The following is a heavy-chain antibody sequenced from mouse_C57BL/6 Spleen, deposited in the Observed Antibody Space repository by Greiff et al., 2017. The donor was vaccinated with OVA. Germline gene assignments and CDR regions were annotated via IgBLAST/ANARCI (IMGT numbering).Heavy chain of an antibody. Sequence: QVQLKQPGAELVRPGTSVKLSCKASGYTFTSYWMHWVKQRPGQGLEWIGVIDPSDSYTNYNQKFKGKATLTVDTSSSTAYMQLSSLTSEDSAVYYCARSVTTVVDFDYWGQGTTLTVSS. CDR2: IDPSDSYT. J-gene: IGHJ2*01. V-gene: IGHV1-59*01. CDR3: ARSVTTVVDFDY. CDR1: GYTFTSYW. D-gene: IGHD1-1*01.